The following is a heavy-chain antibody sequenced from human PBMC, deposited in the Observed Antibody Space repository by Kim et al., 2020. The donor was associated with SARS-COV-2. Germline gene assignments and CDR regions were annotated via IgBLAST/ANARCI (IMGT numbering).Heavy chain of an antibody. Sequence: GGSLRLSCVASGFTFSRYGMSWVRQTPGKGLEWVANINENGSEKYYVDSVKGRFTISRDNAKNSLYLQMDSLRAEDTALYYCTRDGRARRDYGGQGT. J-gene: IGHJ4*02. CDR1: GFTFSRYG. CDR2: INENGSEK. D-gene: IGHD2-15*01. V-gene: IGHV3-7*03. CDR3: TRDGRARRDY.